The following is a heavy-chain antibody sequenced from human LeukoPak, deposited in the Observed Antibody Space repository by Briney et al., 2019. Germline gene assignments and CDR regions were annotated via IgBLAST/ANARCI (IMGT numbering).Heavy chain of an antibody. CDR2: ISGGAGTP. CDR3: AKRRTTVITMDYFDY. CDR1: GFTFSSYA. J-gene: IGHJ4*02. V-gene: IGHV3-23*01. D-gene: IGHD4-17*01. Sequence: GGSLRLSCAASGFTFSSYAVSWVRQAPGKGLEWVSDISGGAGTPYYADSVKGRFTISRDNSKSTLYLQMTSLRAEDTAVYYCAKRRTTVITMDYFDYWGQGTLDTVSS.